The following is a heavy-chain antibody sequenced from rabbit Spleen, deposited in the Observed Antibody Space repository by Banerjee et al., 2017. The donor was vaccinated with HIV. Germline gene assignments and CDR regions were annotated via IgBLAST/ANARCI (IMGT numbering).Heavy chain of an antibody. CDR1: GFSFSASDW. CDR2: IDPVFGTT. V-gene: IGHV1S40*01. Sequence: QSLEESGGDLVKPGASLTLTCTASGFSFSASDWIYWVRQAPGKGLEWIGYIDPVFGTTYYASWAKGRFTISKTSSTTVTLQMTSLTAADTATYFCAREKSGDYGYDLWGPGTLVTVS. J-gene: IGHJ4*01. CDR3: AREKSGDYGYDL. D-gene: IGHD6-1*01.